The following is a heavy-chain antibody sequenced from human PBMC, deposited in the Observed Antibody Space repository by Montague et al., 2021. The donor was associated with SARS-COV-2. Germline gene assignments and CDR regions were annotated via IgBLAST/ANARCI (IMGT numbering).Heavy chain of an antibody. CDR1: GASFSGDY. CDR2: ITHTGTI. J-gene: IGHJ3*01. CDR3: ARGRHGLPSRFPLPVGVAFDL. Sequence: SETLSLTCAVYGASFSGDYWSWIRQSQGKGLEWIGEITHTGTINYNPSLESRVAISEDTSNNRFSLKMKSVTAADTAIYYCARGRHGLPSRFPLPVGVAFDLWGQGTTVTVSS. D-gene: IGHD5-24*01. V-gene: IGHV4-34*01.